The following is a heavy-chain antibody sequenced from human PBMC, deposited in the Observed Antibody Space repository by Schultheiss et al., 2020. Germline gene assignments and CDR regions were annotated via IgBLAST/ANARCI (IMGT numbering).Heavy chain of an antibody. CDR1: GYSFTSYW. CDR2: IYPGDSDT. CDR3: ARATYYDFWSGSANWFDP. J-gene: IGHJ5*02. Sequence: GESLKISCKGSGYSFTSYWIGWVRQMPGKGLEWMGIIYPGDSDTRYSPSFQGQVTISADKSISTAYLQWSSLKASDTAMYYCARATYYDFWSGSANWFDPWGQGTLVTFSS. D-gene: IGHD3-3*01. V-gene: IGHV5-51*01.